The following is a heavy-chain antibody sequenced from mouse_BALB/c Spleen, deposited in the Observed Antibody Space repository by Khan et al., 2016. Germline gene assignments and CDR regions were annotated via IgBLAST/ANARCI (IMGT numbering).Heavy chain of an antibody. J-gene: IGHJ3*01. D-gene: IGHD2-1*01. CDR3: ARAGNYAY. CDR2: IDPANGNT. Sequence: VRLQQPGAELVKPGASVKLSCTTSGFNIKDTYMHWVKQRPEQGLEWIGRIDPANGNTKYDPKFQGKATITADTSSNTAYLQLSSLTSEDTAVYYCARAGNYAYWGRGTLVAVSA. CDR1: GFNIKDTY. V-gene: IGHV14-3*02.